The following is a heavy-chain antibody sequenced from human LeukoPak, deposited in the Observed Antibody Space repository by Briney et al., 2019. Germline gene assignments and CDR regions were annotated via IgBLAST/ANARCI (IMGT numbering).Heavy chain of an antibody. CDR2: IKQDGTGK. CDR3: ARVGYINNLDV. Sequence: PGGSLRLSCAASGFTFSNYWMSWVRQAPGKGPEWVANIKQDGTGKYYVDSMKGRLTISRDNGKNSLDLEINSLRAEDTTVYYCARVGYINNLDVWGKGTTVTVSS. J-gene: IGHJ6*04. D-gene: IGHD5-18*01. CDR1: GFTFSNYW. V-gene: IGHV3-7*01.